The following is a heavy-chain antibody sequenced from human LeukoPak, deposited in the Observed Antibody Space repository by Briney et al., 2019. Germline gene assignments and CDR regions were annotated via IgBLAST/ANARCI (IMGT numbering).Heavy chain of an antibody. CDR3: ARVGFTRGHYNPRDAFDI. CDR1: GGSFSGYY. D-gene: IGHD3-22*01. J-gene: IGHJ3*02. Sequence: SETLPLTCAVYGGSFSGYYWSWIRQPPGKGLEWIGEINHSGSTNYNPSLKSRVTISVDTSKNQFSLRLISVTAADTAVYFCARVGFTRGHYNPRDAFDIWGQGTMVTVSS. CDR2: INHSGST. V-gene: IGHV4-34*01.